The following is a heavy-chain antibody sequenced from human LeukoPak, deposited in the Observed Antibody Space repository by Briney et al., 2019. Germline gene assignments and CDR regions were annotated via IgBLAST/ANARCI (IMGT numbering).Heavy chain of an antibody. D-gene: IGHD6-13*01. CDR3: AREAAAGGTRGYYLDN. CDR2: ITSNGGGT. CDR1: GFTFSSYA. Sequence: GGSLRLSCAASGFTFSSYAMHWVRQAPGKGLEYVSAITSNGGGTHSANSLEGKFTISRDNSKNTLYLQMGSLRPEDMAVYYCAREAAAGGTRGYYLDNWGQGTLVTVSS. V-gene: IGHV3-64*01. J-gene: IGHJ4*02.